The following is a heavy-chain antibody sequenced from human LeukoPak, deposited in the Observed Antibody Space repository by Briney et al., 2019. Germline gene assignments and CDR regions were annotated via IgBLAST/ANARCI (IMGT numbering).Heavy chain of an antibody. D-gene: IGHD6-19*01. CDR2: INPNSGGT. CDR3: ARVRIAVAVFDP. Sequence: ASVKVSCKASGYTFTGYHMHWVRQAPGQGLEWMGWINPNSGGTNYAQKFQGRVTMTRDTSISTAYMELSRLRSDDTAVYYCARVRIAVAVFDPWGQGTLVTVSS. J-gene: IGHJ5*02. V-gene: IGHV1-2*02. CDR1: GYTFTGYH.